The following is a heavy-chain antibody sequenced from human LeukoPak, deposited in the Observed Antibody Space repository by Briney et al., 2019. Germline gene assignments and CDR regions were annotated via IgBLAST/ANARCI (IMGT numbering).Heavy chain of an antibody. J-gene: IGHJ6*02. CDR3: ARAPYYDSSGYYTPDYFYGMDV. CDR1: GGSVSSGTYY. V-gene: IGHV4-61*01. CDR2: IYYSGST. D-gene: IGHD3-22*01. Sequence: SETLSLTCTVSGGSVSSGTYYWSWIRQPPGKGLEWIGYIYYSGSTNYYPSLKSRVTISVDTSKNQFSLKLSSVTAADTAVYYCARAPYYDSSGYYTPDYFYGMDVWGQGTTVTVSS.